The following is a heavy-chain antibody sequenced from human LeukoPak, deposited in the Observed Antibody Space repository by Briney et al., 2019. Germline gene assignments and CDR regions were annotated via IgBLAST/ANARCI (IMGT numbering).Heavy chain of an antibody. Sequence: GGSLRLSCAASGFTFSSYAMSWVRQAPGKGLEWVSTISGSGGSTYFAEGRFTISRDNSKNTLYLHINSLRAEDTAVYYCVKESPSTAAAGRWEYFDYRGQGTLVTVSS. CDR3: VKESPSTAAAGRWEYFDY. V-gene: IGHV3-23*01. J-gene: IGHJ4*02. CDR1: GFTFSSYA. D-gene: IGHD6-13*01. CDR2: ISGSGGST.